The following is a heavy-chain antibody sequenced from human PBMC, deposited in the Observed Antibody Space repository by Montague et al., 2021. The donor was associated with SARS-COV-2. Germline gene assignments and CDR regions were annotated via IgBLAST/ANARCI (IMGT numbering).Heavy chain of an antibody. J-gene: IGHJ2*01. Sequence: SLRLSCAASGFTFSDAWMSWVRQPPGKGLEWVGRIRSKNDGGPXXXGXXXKGXFTISRDDSQSTLYLQMNHLKAEDTAIYYCTTVADILAGFSSLLDLWGRGALVTVSS. CDR2: IRSKNDGGPX. CDR1: GFTFSDAW. CDR3: TTVADILAGFSSLLDL. D-gene: IGHD3-9*01. V-gene: IGHV3-15*05.